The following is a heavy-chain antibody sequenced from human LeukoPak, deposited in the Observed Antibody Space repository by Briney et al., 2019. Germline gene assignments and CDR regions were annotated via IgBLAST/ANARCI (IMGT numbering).Heavy chain of an antibody. J-gene: IGHJ3*02. CDR2: IFYSGST. CDR3: AKSNGYGLVDI. V-gene: IGHV4-4*02. D-gene: IGHD3-10*01. CDR1: GFTFSSYW. Sequence: GSLRLSCAVSGFTFSSYWMSWVRQAPGKGLEWIGNIFYSGSTYYSPSLKSRVTISLDTSRNQFSLKLNSVTAADTAVYYCAKSNGYGLVDIWGQGTMVTVSS.